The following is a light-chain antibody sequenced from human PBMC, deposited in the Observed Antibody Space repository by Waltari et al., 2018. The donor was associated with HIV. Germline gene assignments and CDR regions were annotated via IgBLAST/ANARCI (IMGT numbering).Light chain of an antibody. J-gene: IGLJ2*01. CDR1: SNHVGHQG. CDR3: SAWDSSLSSE. CDR2: RNN. V-gene: IGLV10-54*04. Sequence: QARPTQPPPVSKGLGQTATLTRTGNSNHVGHQGATWLQPHQGHPPKLLSYRNNNRPSGISERFSASRSGNTASLTITGLQPEDEADYYCSAWDSSLSSEFGGGTKLTVL.